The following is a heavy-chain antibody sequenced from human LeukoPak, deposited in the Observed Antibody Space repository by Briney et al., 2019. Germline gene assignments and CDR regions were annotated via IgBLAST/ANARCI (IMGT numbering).Heavy chain of an antibody. CDR1: GGTFSSYA. J-gene: IGHJ4*02. D-gene: IGHD6-13*01. CDR2: IIPIFGTA. Sequence: SVKVSCRASGGTFSSYAISWVRQAPGQGLEWMGGIIPIFGTANYAQKFQGRVTITADESTSTAYMELSSLRSEDTAVYYCARPIAAPAMHYFDFWGQGTLVTVSS. CDR3: ARPIAAPAMHYFDF. V-gene: IGHV1-69*13.